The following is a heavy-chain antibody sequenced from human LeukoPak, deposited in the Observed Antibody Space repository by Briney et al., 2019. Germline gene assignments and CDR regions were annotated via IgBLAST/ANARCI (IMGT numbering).Heavy chain of an antibody. J-gene: IGHJ5*02. CDR1: GGSISSASYC. V-gene: IGHV4-61*02. Sequence: SETLSLTCTVSGGSISSASYCWSWLRQPAGKGLEWIGRIYTSGSTNYNPSLKSRVTISVDTSKNQFSLKLSSVTAADTAVYYCARAVGATRANWFDPWGQGTLVTVSS. CDR2: IYTSGST. CDR3: ARAVGATRANWFDP. D-gene: IGHD1-26*01.